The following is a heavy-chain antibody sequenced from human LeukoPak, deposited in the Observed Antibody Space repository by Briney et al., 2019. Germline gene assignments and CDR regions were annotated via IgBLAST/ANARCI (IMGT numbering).Heavy chain of an antibody. CDR1: GITFSRSW. Sequence: GGSLRLSSAASGITFSRSWMSWVRQAPGKGLEWVAFIKEDGGEIYYVDSVKGRFTISRDNAENSLYLQMNSLRAEDTAVYYCARDRGGRSGLDDWGQGTLVTVSS. D-gene: IGHD2-15*01. CDR2: IKEDGGEI. CDR3: ARDRGGRSGLDD. J-gene: IGHJ4*02. V-gene: IGHV3-7*04.